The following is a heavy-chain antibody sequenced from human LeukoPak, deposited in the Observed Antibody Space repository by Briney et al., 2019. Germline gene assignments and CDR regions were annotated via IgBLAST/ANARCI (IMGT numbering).Heavy chain of an antibody. V-gene: IGHV3-9*01. D-gene: IGHD6-19*01. J-gene: IGHJ1*01. CDR1: GFSFDDYA. CDR3: AKVVGYSSGYFPD. CDR2: ISWNSGSI. Sequence: SLRLSCAACGFSFDDYAMHWVRQAPGKGLEWVSGISWNSGSIGYADSVKGRFTISRDNAKNSLYLQMNSLRAEDTALYYCAKVVGYSSGYFPDWGQGTLVTVSS.